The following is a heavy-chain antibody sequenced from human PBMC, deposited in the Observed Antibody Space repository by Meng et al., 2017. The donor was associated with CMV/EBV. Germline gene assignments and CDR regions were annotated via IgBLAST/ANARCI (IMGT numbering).Heavy chain of an antibody. CDR3: ARDKGLAGYYYYYVMDV. CDR1: GGSVSSGSYY. CDR2: IYYSGST. J-gene: IGHJ6*02. D-gene: IGHD3-3*02. Sequence: SETLSLTCTVSGGSVSSGSYYWSWIRQPPGKGLEWIGYIYYSGSTNYNPSLKSRVTISVDTSKNQFSLKLSSVTAADTAVYYCARDKGLAGYYYYYVMDVWGQGTTVTVSS. V-gene: IGHV4-61*01.